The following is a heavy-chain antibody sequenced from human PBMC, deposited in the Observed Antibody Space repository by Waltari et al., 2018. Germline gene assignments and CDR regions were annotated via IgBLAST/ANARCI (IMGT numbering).Heavy chain of an antibody. Sequence: EVQLVESGGGSVQPGGSLRLSCEASGVTFEIFWMSWVRQAPGKGLEWVANIRQDGGEIYYVDSVKGRFTISRDNAKNSLFLQMNSLRAEDTGIYYCARVLWGWPLDSWGQGTLVTVSS. CDR2: IRQDGGEI. CDR3: ARVLWGWPLDS. CDR1: GVTFEIFW. V-gene: IGHV3-7*01. D-gene: IGHD7-27*01. J-gene: IGHJ4*02.